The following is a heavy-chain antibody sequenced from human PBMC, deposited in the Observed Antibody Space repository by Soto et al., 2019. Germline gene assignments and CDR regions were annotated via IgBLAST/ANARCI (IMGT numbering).Heavy chain of an antibody. CDR1: GGSSISYY. D-gene: IGHD3-9*01. CDR2: IYYSGST. Sequence: LETHPLTSTVSGGSSISYYWSWIRQPTGKGLEWIGYIYYSGSTNYNPSLKSRVTISVDTSKNQFSLKLSSVTAADTAVYYCARLTIHNYYYYYMDVWGKGTTVTVSS. CDR3: ARLTIHNYYYYYMDV. V-gene: IGHV4-59*01. J-gene: IGHJ6*03.